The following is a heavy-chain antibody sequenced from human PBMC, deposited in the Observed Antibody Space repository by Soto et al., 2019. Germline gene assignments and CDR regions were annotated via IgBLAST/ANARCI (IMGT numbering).Heavy chain of an antibody. V-gene: IGHV3-64D*06. CDR1: GFTFSSYA. Sequence: PGGSLRLSCSASGFTFSSYAMHWVRQAPGKGLEYVSAISSNGGSTYYADSVKGRFTISRDNSKNTLYLQMSSLRAEDTAVYYCVKDRYYDSSGYYYDYWGQGTLVTAPQ. D-gene: IGHD3-22*01. J-gene: IGHJ4*02. CDR2: ISSNGGST. CDR3: VKDRYYDSSGYYYDY.